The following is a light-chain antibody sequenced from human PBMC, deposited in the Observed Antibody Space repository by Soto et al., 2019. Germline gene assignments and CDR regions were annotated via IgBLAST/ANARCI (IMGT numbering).Light chain of an antibody. J-gene: IGKJ1*01. V-gene: IGKV3-20*01. Sequence: EIVLTQSPGTLSLSPGERATLSCMASESVSSSSLAWYQQKPGQAPRLPIYGISTRATGIPARVSGSWSGTDFSLTISRVEPEVFAVDYCQQYGGSPRTFGQGTKVEIK. CDR2: GIS. CDR1: ESVSSSS. CDR3: QQYGGSPRT.